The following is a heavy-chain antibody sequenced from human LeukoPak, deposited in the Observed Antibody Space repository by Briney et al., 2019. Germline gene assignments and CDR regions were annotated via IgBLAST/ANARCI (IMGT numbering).Heavy chain of an antibody. CDR3: ARDPADTAMVYYFDY. J-gene: IGHJ4*02. V-gene: IGHV3-30*03. Sequence: GGSLRLSCAASGFTFSSYGMHWVRQAPGKELEWVALISNDGSNKYYADSVKGRFTISRDNSKNTLYLQMNSLRAEDTAVYYCARDPADTAMVYYFDYWGQGTLVTVSS. CDR1: GFTFSSYG. D-gene: IGHD5-18*01. CDR2: ISNDGSNK.